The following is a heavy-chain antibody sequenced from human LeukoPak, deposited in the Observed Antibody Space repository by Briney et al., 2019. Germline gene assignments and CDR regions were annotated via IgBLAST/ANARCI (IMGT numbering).Heavy chain of an antibody. D-gene: IGHD5-12*01. CDR3: ARDSGDIVATMDY. J-gene: IGHJ4*02. CDR2: INPNSGGT. CDR1: GYTFTGYY. V-gene: IGHV1-2*04. Sequence: GASVKVSCKASGYTFTGYYMHWVRQAPGQGLEWMGWINPNSGGTNYAQKFQGWVTMTRDTSISTAYMKLSRLRSDDTAVYYCARDSGDIVATMDYWGQGTLVTVSS.